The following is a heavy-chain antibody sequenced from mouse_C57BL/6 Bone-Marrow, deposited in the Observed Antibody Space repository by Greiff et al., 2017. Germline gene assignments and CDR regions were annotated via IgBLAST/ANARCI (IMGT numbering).Heavy chain of an antibody. CDR1: GFTFTDYY. D-gene: IGHD2-3*01. J-gene: IGHJ2*01. CDR2: IRNKANGYTT. V-gene: IGHV7-3*01. Sequence: EVQRVESGGGLVQPGGSLSLSCAASGFTFTDYYMSWVRQPPGKALEWLGFIRNKANGYTTEYSASVKGRFTISRDNSQSILYLQMNALRAEDSATYYCARSYDNYFDYWGQGTTLTVSS. CDR3: ARSYDNYFDY.